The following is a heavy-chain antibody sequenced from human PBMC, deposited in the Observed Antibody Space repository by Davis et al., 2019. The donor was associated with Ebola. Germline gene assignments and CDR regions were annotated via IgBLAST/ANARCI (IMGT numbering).Heavy chain of an antibody. J-gene: IGHJ6*02. CDR3: ARDSGYSYGLIYYYYGMDV. CDR2: ISWNSGSI. D-gene: IGHD5-18*01. V-gene: IGHV3-9*01. CDR1: GFTFDDYA. Sequence: PGGSLRLSCAASGFTFDDYAMHWVRQAPGKGLEWVSGISWNSGSIGYADSVKGRFTISRDNAKNSLYLQMNSLRAEDTAVYYCARDSGYSYGLIYYYYGMDVWGQGTTVTVSS.